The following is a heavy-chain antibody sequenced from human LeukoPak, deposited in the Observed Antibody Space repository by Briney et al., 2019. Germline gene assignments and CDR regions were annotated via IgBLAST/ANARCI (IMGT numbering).Heavy chain of an antibody. CDR3: AKDKVVATPNWFDP. CDR2: INSDGSNT. J-gene: IGHJ5*02. Sequence: GGSLRLSCAASGFTFSSYWMHWVRQAPGKGLVWVSRINSDGSNTTYADSVRGRFTISRDNSRNTLYLQMNSLRAEDTAVYYCAKDKVVATPNWFDPWGQGTLVTVSS. D-gene: IGHD5-12*01. CDR1: GFTFSSYW. V-gene: IGHV3-74*03.